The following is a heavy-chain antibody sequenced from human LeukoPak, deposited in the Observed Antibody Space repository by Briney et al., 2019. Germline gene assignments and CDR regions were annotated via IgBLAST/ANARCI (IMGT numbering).Heavy chain of an antibody. CDR1: GYTFTGYY. Sequence: ASVKVSCKASGYTFTGYYMHWVRQAPGQGLEWMGWINPNSGGTNYAQKFQGRVTMTRDTSISTAYMELSRLRSDDTAVYYCARAAIVVVPAAWFDPWGQGTLVTVSS. D-gene: IGHD2-2*01. V-gene: IGHV1-2*02. J-gene: IGHJ5*02. CDR2: INPNSGGT. CDR3: ARAAIVVVPAAWFDP.